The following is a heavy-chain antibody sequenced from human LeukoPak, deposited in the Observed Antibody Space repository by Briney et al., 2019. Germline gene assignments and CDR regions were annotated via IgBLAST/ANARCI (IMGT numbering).Heavy chain of an antibody. V-gene: IGHV4-61*02. CDR3: ARDRYCSSGSCSDFDY. Sequence: PSQTLSLTCTVSGGSISSGSYYWSWIRQPAGKGLEWIGRIYTSGSTNYNPSLKSRVTISVDTSKNQFSLKLSSVTAADTAVYYCARDRYCSSGSCSDFDYWGQGTLVTVSS. CDR1: GGSISSGSYY. D-gene: IGHD2-15*01. CDR2: IYTSGST. J-gene: IGHJ4*02.